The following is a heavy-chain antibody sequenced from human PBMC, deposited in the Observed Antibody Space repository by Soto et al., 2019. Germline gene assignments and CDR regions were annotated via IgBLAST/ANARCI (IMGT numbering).Heavy chain of an antibody. CDR2: IVPMLGTP. V-gene: IGHV1-69*01. J-gene: IGHJ6*02. CDR1: GGTFDNFI. Sequence: QVQLVQSGAEVKEPGSSVRVSCKASGGTFDNFIMNWVRQTPGQGLEWMGGIVPMLGTPTYAEKFKGRVTISATGSTSTMYMEVTSLRSEDTAIYYCARNVTYSSSLSQYSGMNVGGQGTTVTVSS. CDR3: ARNVTYSSSLSQYSGMNV. D-gene: IGHD1-26*01.